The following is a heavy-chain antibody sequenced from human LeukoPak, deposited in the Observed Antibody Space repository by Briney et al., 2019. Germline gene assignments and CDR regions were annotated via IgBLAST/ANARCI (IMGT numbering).Heavy chain of an antibody. Sequence: GASVKVSCKAFGYTFTGYYMHWVRQAPGQGLEWMGWINPNSGGTNYAQKFQGRVTMTRDTSISTAYMELSRLRSDDTAVYYCARFDSSGYYGKGSFDYWGQGTLVTVSS. D-gene: IGHD3-22*01. J-gene: IGHJ4*02. CDR2: INPNSGGT. CDR3: ARFDSSGYYGKGSFDY. CDR1: GYTFTGYY. V-gene: IGHV1-2*02.